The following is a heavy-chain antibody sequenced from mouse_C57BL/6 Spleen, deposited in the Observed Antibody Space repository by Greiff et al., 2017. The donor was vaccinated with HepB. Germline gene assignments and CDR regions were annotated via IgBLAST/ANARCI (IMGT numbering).Heavy chain of an antibody. Sequence: EVKLMESGGGLVQPGGSLSLSCAASGFTFTDYYMSWVRQPPGKALEWLGFIRNKANGYTTEYSASVKGRFTISRDNSQSILYLQMNALRAEDSATYYCARSQLGRDWYFDVWGTGTTVTVSS. D-gene: IGHD4-1*02. CDR1: GFTFTDYY. V-gene: IGHV7-3*01. CDR3: ARSQLGRDWYFDV. J-gene: IGHJ1*03. CDR2: IRNKANGYTT.